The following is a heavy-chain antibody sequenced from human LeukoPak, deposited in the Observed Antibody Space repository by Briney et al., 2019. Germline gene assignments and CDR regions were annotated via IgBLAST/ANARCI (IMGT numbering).Heavy chain of an antibody. J-gene: IGHJ4*02. CDR1: GGSIRSSYYY. D-gene: IGHD2-2*01. Sequence: PSETLSLTCTVSGGSIRSSYYYWGWIRQPPGKGLEWIGSIYDSGSTYYNPSLKSRVTISVDTSKNQFSLKLSSVTAADTAVYFCARQCSSTSCYSYWGQGTLVTVSS. V-gene: IGHV4-39*01. CDR2: IYDSGST. CDR3: ARQCSSTSCYSY.